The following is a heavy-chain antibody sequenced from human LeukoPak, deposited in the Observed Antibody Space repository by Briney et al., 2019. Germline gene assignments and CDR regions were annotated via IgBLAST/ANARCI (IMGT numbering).Heavy chain of an antibody. CDR1: GFIFSSYA. J-gene: IGHJ4*02. CDR3: AKNLNGGNTHSDY. D-gene: IGHD4-23*01. Sequence: GGSRSLSCAASGFIFSSYAMNWVRQAPGKGLEWVSTIRGGDTSTFYADSVKGRFTISRDNSKNTLYLQMNNLRAEDTAVYYCAKNLNGGNTHSDYWGQGTLVTVSS. CDR2: IRGGDTST. V-gene: IGHV3-23*01.